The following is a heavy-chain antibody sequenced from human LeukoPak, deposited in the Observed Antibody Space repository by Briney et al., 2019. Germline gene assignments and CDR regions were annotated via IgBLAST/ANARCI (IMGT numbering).Heavy chain of an antibody. Sequence: GASVKVSCKASGYTFTGYYMHWVRQAPGQGLEWMGWINPNSGGTNYAQKFQGRVTMTRDTSISTAYMELSRLRSDDTAVYYCARDKTKYYYGMDVWGQGTTVTVSS. CDR3: ARDKTKYYYGMDV. CDR1: GYTFTGYY. CDR2: INPNSGGT. J-gene: IGHJ6*02. V-gene: IGHV1-2*02. D-gene: IGHD2-8*01.